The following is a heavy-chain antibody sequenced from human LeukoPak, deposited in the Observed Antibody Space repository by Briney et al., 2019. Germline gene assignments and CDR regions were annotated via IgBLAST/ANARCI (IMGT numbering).Heavy chain of an antibody. CDR2: ISPSGNYI. D-gene: IGHD2-2*01. V-gene: IGHV3-21*01. Sequence: GGSLRLSCAASGFTFSSHSMNWVRQAPGKGLEWVSSISPSGNYIYYADSLEGRFTISRDNAKNSLYLQMNSLRAEDTAVYYCARDLYSSTSCYSYWGQGTLVTVSS. CDR1: GFTFSSHS. CDR3: ARDLYSSTSCYSY. J-gene: IGHJ4*02.